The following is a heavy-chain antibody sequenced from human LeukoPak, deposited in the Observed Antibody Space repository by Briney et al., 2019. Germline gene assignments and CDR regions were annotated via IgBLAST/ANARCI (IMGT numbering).Heavy chain of an antibody. V-gene: IGHV3-11*04. D-gene: IGHD2-8*01. CDR1: GFTFSDYY. CDR3: ARGDRLGYCTNGVCYPTDY. J-gene: IGHJ4*02. CDR2: ISSSGGTI. Sequence: TGGSLRLSCAASGFTFSDYYMNWVRQAPGKGLEWVSYISSSGGTIYYADSVKGRFTISRDNAKNSLYLQMNSLRAEDTAVYYCARGDRLGYCTNGVCYPTDYWGQGTLVTVSS.